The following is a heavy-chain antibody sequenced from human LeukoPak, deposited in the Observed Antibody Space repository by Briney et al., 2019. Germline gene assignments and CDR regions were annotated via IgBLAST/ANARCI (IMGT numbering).Heavy chain of an antibody. CDR1: GFTFSSYP. J-gene: IGHJ4*02. CDR2: ISSDGSDK. V-gene: IGHV3-30-3*01. Sequence: PGRSPRLSCAASGFTFSSYPMHWVRQAPGKGLEWVALISSDGSDKKYADSVKGRFTISRDNSKNTLYLQMHSLGVEDTAVYYCARDYPADYWGQGTLVTVSS. CDR3: ARDYPADY.